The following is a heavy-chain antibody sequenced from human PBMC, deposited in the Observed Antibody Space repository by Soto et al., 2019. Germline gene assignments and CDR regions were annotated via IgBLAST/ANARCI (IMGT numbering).Heavy chain of an antibody. D-gene: IGHD1-20*01. CDR2: ISSSSSYA. Sequence: QVQLVESGGGLVKPGGSLRLSCAASGFTFSDYYMSWIRQAPGKGLEWVSYISSSSSYANYADSGKGRFTISRDNAKHSLSLQSHSLIAEDTAVYYCARGLSPSTLTGTTVDRYYYSYGLEVWGQGTTVTVSS. J-gene: IGHJ6*02. CDR1: GFTFSDYY. V-gene: IGHV3-11*05. CDR3: ARGLSPSTLTGTTVDRYYYSYGLEV.